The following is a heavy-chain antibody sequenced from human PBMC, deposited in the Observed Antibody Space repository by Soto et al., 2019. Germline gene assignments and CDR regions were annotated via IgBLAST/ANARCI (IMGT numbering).Heavy chain of an antibody. CDR3: ARRKGIWYYSRMDV. CDR1: GGSISSSTYY. Sequence: SETLSLTCTVSGGSISSSTYYWGWIRQPPGKGLEWIGSIYSSGSTYYSPSLKSRVTISVDPSENQFSLNLTSVTAADRAVYYCARRKGIWYYSRMDVWGQGTTVTVSS. J-gene: IGHJ6*02. V-gene: IGHV4-39*01. D-gene: IGHD2-2*01. CDR2: IYSSGST.